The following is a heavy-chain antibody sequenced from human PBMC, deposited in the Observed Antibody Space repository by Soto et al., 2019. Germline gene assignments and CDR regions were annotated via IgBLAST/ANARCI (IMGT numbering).Heavy chain of an antibody. D-gene: IGHD3-16*01. J-gene: IGHJ4*02. CDR3: ATPSMSTFAGVYDS. V-gene: IGHV4-39*01. CDR1: GGSISSSSYY. Sequence: SETLSLTCTVSGGSISSSSYYWGWIRQPPGKGLEWIGSIYYSGSTYYNPSLKSRVTISVDTSKNQFSLKLSSVTAADTAVYYCATPSMSTFAGVYDSWGQGTLVTVSS. CDR2: IYYSGST.